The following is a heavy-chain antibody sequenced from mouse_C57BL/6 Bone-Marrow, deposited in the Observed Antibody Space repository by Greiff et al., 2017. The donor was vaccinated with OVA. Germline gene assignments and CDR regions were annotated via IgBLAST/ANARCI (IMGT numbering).Heavy chain of an antibody. V-gene: IGHV1-69*01. CDR3: ARGGFAY. CDR2: IDPSDSYT. Sequence: QVQLQQPGAELVMPGASVKLSCKASGYTFTSYWIHWVKQRPGQGLEWIGEIDPSDSYTNYNQKFKGKSTLTVDKSSSTAYMQLSSLTSEDSAVYYCARGGFAYWGQGTLVTVSA. J-gene: IGHJ3*01. CDR1: GYTFTSYW.